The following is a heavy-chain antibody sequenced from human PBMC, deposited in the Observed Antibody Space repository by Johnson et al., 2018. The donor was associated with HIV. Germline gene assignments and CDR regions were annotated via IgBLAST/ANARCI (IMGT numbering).Heavy chain of an antibody. CDR2: ISGSGRTI. CDR1: GFTFSDYY. V-gene: IGHV3-11*01. Sequence: QVQPVESGGDLVTPGGSLRLSCAASGFTFSDYYVPWIRQAPGKGLEWVSYISGSGRTIYYADSVKGRFIISRDNAKNSLYLQMNRLRAEDTAVYYCAIVGIFGVAPDDAFDIWGQGTMVTVSS. CDR3: AIVGIFGVAPDDAFDI. J-gene: IGHJ3*02. D-gene: IGHD3-3*01.